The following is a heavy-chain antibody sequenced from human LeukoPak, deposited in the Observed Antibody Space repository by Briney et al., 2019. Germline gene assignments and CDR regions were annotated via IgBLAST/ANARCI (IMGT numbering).Heavy chain of an antibody. J-gene: IGHJ4*02. D-gene: IGHD6-13*01. V-gene: IGHV3-23*01. CDR1: GFTFSSYA. CDR3: ANLPGVAGTNY. Sequence: PGGSLRLSCAASGFTFSSYAMSWVRQAPGKGLEGVSAISGSGGSTYYADSVKGRFTISRDNSKNTLYLQMNSLRAEDTAVYYCANLPGVAGTNYWGQGTLVTVSS. CDR2: ISGSGGST.